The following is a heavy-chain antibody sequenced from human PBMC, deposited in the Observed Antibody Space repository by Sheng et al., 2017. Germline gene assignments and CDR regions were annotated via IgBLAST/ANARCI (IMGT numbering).Heavy chain of an antibody. CDR2: ISGSGGST. Sequence: EVQLLESGGGLVQPGGSLRLSCAASGFTFSSYAMSWVRQAPGKGLEWVSAISGSGGSTYYADSVKGRFTISRDNSKNTLYLQMNSLRAEDTAVYYCAYTLYDSSGYYYRRENIDYWGQGTLVTVSS. V-gene: IGHV3-23*01. CDR1: GFTFSSYA. D-gene: IGHD3-22*01. CDR3: AYTLYDSSGYYYRRENIDY. J-gene: IGHJ4*02.